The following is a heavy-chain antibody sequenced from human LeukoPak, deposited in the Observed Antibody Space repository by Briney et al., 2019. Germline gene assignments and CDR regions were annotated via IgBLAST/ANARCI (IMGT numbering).Heavy chain of an antibody. V-gene: IGHV3-21*01. CDR3: ASNSYDSSGYYYS. Sequence: GGSLRLSCAASGFTFSSYSMNWIRQAPGKGLEWVSSISSSSSYIYYADSVKGRFTIPRDNAKNSLYLQMNSLRAEDTAVYYCASNSYDSSGYYYSWGQGTLVTVSS. J-gene: IGHJ4*02. CDR1: GFTFSSYS. CDR2: ISSSSSYI. D-gene: IGHD3-22*01.